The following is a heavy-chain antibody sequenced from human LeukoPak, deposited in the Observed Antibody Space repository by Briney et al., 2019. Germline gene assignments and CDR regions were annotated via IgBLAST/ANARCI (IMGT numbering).Heavy chain of an antibody. D-gene: IGHD6-19*01. CDR3: TRGQWLADS. CDR1: GYSFTSYW. CDR2: IFPADSDT. J-gene: IGHJ4*02. Sequence: GESLKISCKVSGYSFTSYWIGWVRQMPGKGLEWMGIIFPADSDTRYSPSFQGQVTISADKSISTAYLQWSTLKPSDTAMYFCTRGQWLADSWGQGTLVTVSS. V-gene: IGHV5-51*01.